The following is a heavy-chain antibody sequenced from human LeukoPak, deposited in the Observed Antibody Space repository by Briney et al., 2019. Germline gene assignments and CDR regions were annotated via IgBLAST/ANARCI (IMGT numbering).Heavy chain of an antibody. CDR1: GYTFTSYG. J-gene: IGHJ1*01. CDR2: ISAYNGNT. D-gene: IGHD6-13*01. Sequence: EASVKVSCKASGYTFTSYGISWVRQAPGQGLEWMGWISAYNGNTNYAQKLQGRVTMTTDTSTSTAYMELRSLRSDGTAVYYCARGAAAGTPAEYFQHWGQGTLVTVSS. V-gene: IGHV1-18*01. CDR3: ARGAAAGTPAEYFQH.